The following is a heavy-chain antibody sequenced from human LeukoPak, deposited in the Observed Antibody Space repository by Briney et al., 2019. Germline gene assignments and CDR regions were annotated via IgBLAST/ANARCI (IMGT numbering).Heavy chain of an antibody. V-gene: IGHV3-21*01. J-gene: IGHJ4*02. D-gene: IGHD2-15*01. CDR1: GFTFSDYS. CDR3: SRGSYNSGGTSDY. CDR2: ISTHGNYI. Sequence: GGSLRLSCAASGFTFSDYSMNWVRQAPGKGLEWLLYISTHGNYIYYADSVKGRFTISRDNAKNSLHLQMNSQRTKDTAVYYFSRGSYNSGGTSDYWGQGELVTVSS.